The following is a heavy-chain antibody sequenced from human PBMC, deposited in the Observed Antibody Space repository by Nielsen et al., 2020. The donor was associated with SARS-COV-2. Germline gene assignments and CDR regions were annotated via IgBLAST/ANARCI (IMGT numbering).Heavy chain of an antibody. D-gene: IGHD2-2*01. CDR2: IGAGGVSR. CDR3: AKAGGVLVTAAKRYFDY. Sequence: GESLKISCAASAFTFSAYWMHWARQAPGKGLEWVSNIGAGGVSRDYADSVKGRFTISRDNSKNTLYLQMNSLRAEDTAKYYCAKAGGVLVTAAKRYFDYWGQGTLVTVSS. J-gene: IGHJ4*01. V-gene: IGHV3-23*01. CDR1: AFTFSAYW.